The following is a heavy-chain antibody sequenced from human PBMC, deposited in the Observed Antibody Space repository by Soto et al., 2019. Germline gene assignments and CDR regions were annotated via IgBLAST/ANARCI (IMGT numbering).Heavy chain of an antibody. CDR3: ARGDYYDSSGLFDY. CDR1: GGSIRSSNW. J-gene: IGHJ4*02. V-gene: IGHV4-4*02. Sequence: SETLSLTCAVSGGSIRSSNWWSWVRQPPGKGLEWIGEIYHSGSTNYNPSLKSRVTISVDKSKNQFSLKLSSVTAADTAVYYCARGDYYDSSGLFDYWGQGTLVTVS. CDR2: IYHSGST. D-gene: IGHD3-22*01.